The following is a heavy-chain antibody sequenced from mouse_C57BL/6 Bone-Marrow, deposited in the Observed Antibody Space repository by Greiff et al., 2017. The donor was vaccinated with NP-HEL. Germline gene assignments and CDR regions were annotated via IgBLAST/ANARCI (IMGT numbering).Heavy chain of an antibody. CDR3: ASPYDYDVAWFAY. J-gene: IGHJ3*01. D-gene: IGHD2-4*01. V-gene: IGHV5-6*01. CDR2: ISSGGSYT. CDR1: GFTFSSYG. Sequence: DVHLVESGGDLVKPGGSLKLSCAASGFTFSSYGMSWVRQTPDKRLEWVATISSGGSYTYYSDSVKGRFTISRDNAKNTLYLQMSSLKSEDTAMYYCASPYDYDVAWFAYWGQGTLVTVSA.